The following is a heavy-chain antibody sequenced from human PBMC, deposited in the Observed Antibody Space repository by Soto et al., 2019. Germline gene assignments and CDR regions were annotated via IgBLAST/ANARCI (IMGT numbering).Heavy chain of an antibody. CDR3: AKGGSFDI. V-gene: IGHV3-30*18. D-gene: IGHD6-6*01. Sequence: QVQLVESGGSVVQPGGSRRLSCAASGFSFSYYGLHWVRQAPGKGLAWLALITHDGYNRYYADSVKGRFTISRDNSKNTIVLQMNRLKSEDTDVYYCAKGGSFDIWGQGTPVTVSS. CDR1: GFSFSYYG. J-gene: IGHJ4*02. CDR2: ITHDGYNR.